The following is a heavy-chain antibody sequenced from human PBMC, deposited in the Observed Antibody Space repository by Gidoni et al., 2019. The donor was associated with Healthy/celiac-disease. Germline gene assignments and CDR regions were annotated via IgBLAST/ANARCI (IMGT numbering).Heavy chain of an antibody. D-gene: IGHD1-26*01. CDR2: IYSGGST. CDR1: GFTVSSNY. J-gene: IGHJ5*02. CDR3: ARVAPSGSYFSFDP. Sequence: EVQLVESGGGLVQPGGSLRLSCAASGFTVSSNYMSWVCQAPGKGLEWVSVIYSGGSTYYADSVKGRFTISRHNSKNTLYLQMNSLRAEDTAVYYCARVAPSGSYFSFDPWGQGTLVTVSS. V-gene: IGHV3-53*04.